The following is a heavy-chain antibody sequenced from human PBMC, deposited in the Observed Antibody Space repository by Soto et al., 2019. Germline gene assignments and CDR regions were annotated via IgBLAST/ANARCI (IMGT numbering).Heavy chain of an antibody. CDR3: ARCVNMCFDY. Sequence: SETLSLTCTVSGVSVNTYCWSWVRQPAGRRPEWIGRIFPSGSTSYDPSLNSRVTMSLDTSKNQFSLNLNSVTAADTAVYYCARCVNMCFDYWGQGIPVTVSS. CDR1: GVSVNTYC. V-gene: IGHV4-4*07. D-gene: IGHD3-10*02. CDR2: IFPSGST. J-gene: IGHJ4*02.